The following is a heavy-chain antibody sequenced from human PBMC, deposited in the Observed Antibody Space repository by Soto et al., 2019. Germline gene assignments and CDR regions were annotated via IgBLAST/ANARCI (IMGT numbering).Heavy chain of an antibody. CDR2: IYWDDDK. J-gene: IGHJ6*02. V-gene: IGHV2-5*02. Sequence: SGPTLVDPTQTLTLTCTFSGFSLSTSVGGVGWIRQPPGKALQRLALIYWDDDKRYSPSLKSRLTITNDTSKNQVVLTMNNMDPADTATYYCPHMHTEENCNEWTRHYCYGMGVWAQGSTVPVS. D-gene: IGHD1-1*01. CDR1: GFSLSTSVGG. CDR3: PHMHTEENCNEWTRHYCYGMGV.